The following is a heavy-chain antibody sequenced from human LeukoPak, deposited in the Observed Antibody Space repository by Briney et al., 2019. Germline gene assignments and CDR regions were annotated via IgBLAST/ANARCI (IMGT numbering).Heavy chain of an antibody. CDR2: ISAYNGNT. V-gene: IGHV1-18*01. D-gene: IGHD2-2*01. CDR1: GYTFTSYG. J-gene: IGHJ4*02. CDR3: ARDSCSSTSCYSCH. Sequence: ASVKVSCKASGYTFTSYGISWVRQAPGQGLEWMGWISAYNGNTNYAQKLQGRVTMTTDTSTSTAYMELRSLRSDDTAVYYCARDSCSSTSCYSCHWGQGTLVTVSS.